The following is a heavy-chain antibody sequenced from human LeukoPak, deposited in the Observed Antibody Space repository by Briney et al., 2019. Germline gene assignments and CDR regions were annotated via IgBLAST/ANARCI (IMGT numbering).Heavy chain of an antibody. J-gene: IGHJ6*03. Sequence: QAGGSLGLSCEASGFTFIVYSMNWVRKAPGKGLEWVSFISSIFDSNIYYADSVKGRFTISRDNAKNSLYLQMNSLRAEDTAVYYCARGVRDILSGYYTDYYFYYMDVWGEETTVTVSS. V-gene: IGHV3-48*01. D-gene: IGHD3-9*01. CDR2: ISSIFDSNI. CDR1: GFTFIVYS. CDR3: ARGVRDILSGYYTDYYFYYMDV.